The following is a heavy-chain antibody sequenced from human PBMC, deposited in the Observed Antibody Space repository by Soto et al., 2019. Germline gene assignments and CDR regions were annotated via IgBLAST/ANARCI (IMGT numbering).Heavy chain of an antibody. V-gene: IGHV3-66*01. J-gene: IGHJ4*02. CDR3: TVYCSGGSCYSGYFDY. Sequence: PGGSLRLSCAASGFTFSGSAMHWVRQASGKGLEWVSVIYSGGSTYYADSVKGRFTISRDNSKNTLYLQMNSLRAEDTAVYYCTVYCSGGSCYSGYFDYWGQGTLVTVSS. D-gene: IGHD2-15*01. CDR2: IYSGGST. CDR1: GFTFSGSA.